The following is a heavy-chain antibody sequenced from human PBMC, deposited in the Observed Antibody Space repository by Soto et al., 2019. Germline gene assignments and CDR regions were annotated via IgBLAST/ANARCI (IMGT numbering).Heavy chain of an antibody. D-gene: IGHD3-22*01. V-gene: IGHV3-53*01. CDR1: GFTVSSNY. CDR3: AGVRGDSSGSYYFDY. Sequence: GGSLRLSCAASGFTVSSNYMSWVRQAPGKGLEWVSVIYSGGSTYYADSVRGRFTISRDNSKNTLYLQMNSLRAEDTAVYYCAGVRGDSSGSYYFDYWGQGTLVTVSS. CDR2: IYSGGST. J-gene: IGHJ4*02.